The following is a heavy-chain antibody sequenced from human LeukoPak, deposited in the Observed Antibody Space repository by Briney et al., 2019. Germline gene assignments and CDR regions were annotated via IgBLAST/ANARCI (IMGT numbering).Heavy chain of an antibody. D-gene: IGHD2-2*01. Sequence: SETLSLTCAVSGYSISSGYYWGWIRQPPGKGLEWIGSIYHSGSTYYNQSLKSRVTISVDTSKNQFSLKLSSVTAADTAVYYCARHARHAPFDYWGQGTLVTVSS. CDR3: ARHARHAPFDY. CDR1: GYSISSGYY. J-gene: IGHJ4*02. V-gene: IGHV4-38-2*01. CDR2: IYHSGST.